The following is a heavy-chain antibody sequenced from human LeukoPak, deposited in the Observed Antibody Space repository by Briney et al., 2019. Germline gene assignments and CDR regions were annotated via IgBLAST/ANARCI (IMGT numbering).Heavy chain of an antibody. D-gene: IGHD1-14*01. J-gene: IGHJ6*03. CDR2: INHSGST. CDR3: ARFPGGAEYRHYYYMDV. V-gene: IGHV4-34*01. CDR1: GGSFSGYY. Sequence: PSETLSLTCAVYGGSFSGYYWSWIRQPPGKGLEWIGEINHSGSTNYNPSLKSRVTISVDTSKNQFSLKLNSVTAADTAVYYCARFPGGAEYRHYYYMDVWGKGTTVTVSS.